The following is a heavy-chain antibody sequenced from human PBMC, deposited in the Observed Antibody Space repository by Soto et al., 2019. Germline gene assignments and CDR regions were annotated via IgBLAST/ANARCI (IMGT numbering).Heavy chain of an antibody. Sequence: EVHLLESGGGLAQPGGSLRLSCAASGFPFRNYAMTWVRRAPGKGLEWVSIITGLSDNIHYADSVTGRFTISRDNSRNSLNLLMRSLRGEDTAIYCCSSGASGSRYSPLDVWGKGTRVIVSS. V-gene: IGHV3-23*01. J-gene: IGHJ6*04. CDR1: GFPFRNYA. CDR2: ITGLSDNI. D-gene: IGHD3-10*01. CDR3: SSGASGSRYSPLDV.